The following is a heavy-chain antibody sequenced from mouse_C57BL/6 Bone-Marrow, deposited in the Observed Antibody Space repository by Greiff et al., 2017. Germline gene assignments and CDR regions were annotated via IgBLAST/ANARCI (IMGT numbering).Heavy chain of an antibody. V-gene: IGHV14-4*01. CDR2: IDPENGDT. CDR3: TLPGYFDY. D-gene: IGHD5-5*01. Sequence: EVQLQESGAELVRPGASVTLSCTASGFNIKDDYMHWVKQRPEQGLEWIGWIDPENGDTEYASKFQGKATITADTSSNTAYLQLSSLTSEDTAVYYCTLPGYFDYWGQGTTLTVSS. J-gene: IGHJ2*01. CDR1: GFNIKDDY.